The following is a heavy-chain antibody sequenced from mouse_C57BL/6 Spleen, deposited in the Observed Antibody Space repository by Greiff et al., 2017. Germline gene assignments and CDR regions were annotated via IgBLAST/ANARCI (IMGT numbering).Heavy chain of an antibody. J-gene: IGHJ3*01. CDR1: GYTFTSYW. Sequence: QVQLKQPGAELVKPGASVKVSCKASGYTFTSYWMHWVKQRPGQGLEWIGRIHPSDSDTNYNQKFKGTATLTVAKSSSTAYMQLNSLTSEDSAVYYCAIWQPFAYWGQGTLVTVSA. D-gene: IGHD6-1*01. CDR2: IHPSDSDT. CDR3: AIWQPFAY. V-gene: IGHV1-74*01.